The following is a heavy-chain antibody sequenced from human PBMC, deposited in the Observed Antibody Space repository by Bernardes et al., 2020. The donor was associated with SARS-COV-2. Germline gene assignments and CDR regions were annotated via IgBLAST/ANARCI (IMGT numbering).Heavy chain of an antibody. Sequence: SVKVSCKASGGTFSSYAISWVRQAPGQGLEWMGGIIPIFGTANYAQKFQGRVTITADESTSTAYMELSSLRSEDTAVYYCARVLRITIFGRGVNWFDPWGQGTLVTVSS. V-gene: IGHV1-69*13. J-gene: IGHJ5*02. CDR3: ARVLRITIFGRGVNWFDP. CDR2: IIPIFGTA. CDR1: GGTFSSYA. D-gene: IGHD3-3*01.